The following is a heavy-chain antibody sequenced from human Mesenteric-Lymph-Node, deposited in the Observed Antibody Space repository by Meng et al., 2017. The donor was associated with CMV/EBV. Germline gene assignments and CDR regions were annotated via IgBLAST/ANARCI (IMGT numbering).Heavy chain of an antibody. V-gene: IGHV4-31*02. CDR2: IYYTGAV. Sequence: SCTASRDSISSRSHYWSWIRHHPGRGLEWIGNIYYTGAVYYNPPLKSRVIVPIDTSKNEFSLKLTSVTAADTAVYYCARFGIVGTTNHFDPWGQGTQVTVSS. J-gene: IGHJ5*02. D-gene: IGHD1-26*01. CDR3: ARFGIVGTTNHFDP. CDR1: RDSISSRSHY.